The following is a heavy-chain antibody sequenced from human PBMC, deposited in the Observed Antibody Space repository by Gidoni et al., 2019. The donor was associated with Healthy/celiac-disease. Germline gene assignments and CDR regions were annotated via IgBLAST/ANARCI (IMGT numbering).Heavy chain of an antibody. CDR3: ARDDTAMVNLFDY. J-gene: IGHJ4*02. Sequence: EVQLVESGGGLVKPGGSLRLSCAASGFTFSSYSMNWVRQAPGKGLEWVSSISSSSSYIYYADSVKGRFTISRDNAKNSLYLQMNSLRAEDTAVYYCARDDTAMVNLFDYWGQGTLVTVSS. CDR1: GFTFSSYS. CDR2: ISSSSSYI. D-gene: IGHD5-18*01. V-gene: IGHV3-21*01.